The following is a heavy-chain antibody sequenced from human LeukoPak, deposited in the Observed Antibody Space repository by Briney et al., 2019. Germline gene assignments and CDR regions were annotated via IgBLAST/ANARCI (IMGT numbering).Heavy chain of an antibody. V-gene: IGHV3-23*01. D-gene: IGHD1-26*01. Sequence: GGSLRLSCAASGFSFSSYAMSWVRQAPGKGLEWVSAIGGSGGSTHYADSVKGRFTISRDNSKSTLYLQMNSLRAVDTAVYSCAKEVGRLDYWGQGTLVTVSS. J-gene: IGHJ4*02. CDR3: AKEVGRLDY. CDR1: GFSFSSYA. CDR2: IGGSGGST.